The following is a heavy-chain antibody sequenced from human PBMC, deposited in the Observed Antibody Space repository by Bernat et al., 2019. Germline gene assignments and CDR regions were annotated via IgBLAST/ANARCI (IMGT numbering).Heavy chain of an antibody. CDR1: GFTFSSYA. V-gene: IGHV3-30-3*01. CDR2: ISYDGSNK. Sequence: QVQLVESGGGVVQPGRSLRLSCAASGFTFSSYAMHWVRQAPGKGLEWVAVISYDGSNKYYADSVKGRFTISRDNSKNTLYLQMNSLRAEDTAVYYCAREGYCRGGSCYSYYHYGMDVWGQGTTVTVSS. J-gene: IGHJ6*02. D-gene: IGHD2-15*01. CDR3: AREGYCRGGSCYSYYHYGMDV.